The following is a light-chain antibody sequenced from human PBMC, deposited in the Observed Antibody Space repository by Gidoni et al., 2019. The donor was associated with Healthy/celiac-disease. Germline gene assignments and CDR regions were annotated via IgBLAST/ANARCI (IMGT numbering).Light chain of an antibody. Sequence: IQMTQSPSSLSASVGDSVTITCRASQSISSYLNSYQQKPGEAPKLLIYAAYSLQSGVPSRFSGSGSGTDFTLTISSLQPKDFATYYCQQSYSTPRTFGQGTKVEIK. CDR2: AAY. J-gene: IGKJ1*01. V-gene: IGKV1-39*01. CDR1: QSISSY. CDR3: QQSYSTPRT.